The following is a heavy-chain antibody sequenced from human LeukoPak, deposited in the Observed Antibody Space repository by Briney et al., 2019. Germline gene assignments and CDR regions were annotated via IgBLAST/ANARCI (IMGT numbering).Heavy chain of an antibody. V-gene: IGHV1-69*13. Sequence: SVKVSCKASGGTFSSYAISWVRQAPGQGLEWMGGIIPIFGSANYAQKFQGRVTITADESTSTAYMELSSLRSDDTAVYYCARATHIAAAGETFDIWGQGTMVTVSS. J-gene: IGHJ3*02. CDR3: ARATHIAAAGETFDI. CDR1: GGTFSSYA. D-gene: IGHD6-13*01. CDR2: IIPIFGSA.